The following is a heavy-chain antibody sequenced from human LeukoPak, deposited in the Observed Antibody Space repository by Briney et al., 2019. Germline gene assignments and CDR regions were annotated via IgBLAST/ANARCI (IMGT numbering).Heavy chain of an antibody. D-gene: IGHD6-13*01. V-gene: IGHV3-23*01. J-gene: IGHJ4*02. CDR3: AKDLSSSLVYYFDY. CDR1: GFTLSSYS. Sequence: GGSLRLSCAASGFTLSSYSMSWVRQAPGKGLEWVSGISGGGATYYADSVKGRFTISRDNSKNTLYLQLNSLRADDTGVYYCAKDLSSSLVYYFDYWGQGTLVTVSS. CDR2: ISGGGAT.